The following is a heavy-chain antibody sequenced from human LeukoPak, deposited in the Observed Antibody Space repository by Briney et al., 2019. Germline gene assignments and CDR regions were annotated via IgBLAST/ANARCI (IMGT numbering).Heavy chain of an antibody. CDR3: ARDAAAVSSAAYYFDY. CDR2: ISYDGSNK. V-gene: IGHV3-30*04. Sequence: GGSLRLSCAASGFTFSSYAMHWVRQAPGKGLEWEAVISYDGSNKYYADSVKGRFTISRDNSKNTRYLQMNSLRAEDTAVYYCARDAAAVSSAAYYFDYWGQGTLVTVSS. J-gene: IGHJ4*02. D-gene: IGHD6-13*01. CDR1: GFTFSSYA.